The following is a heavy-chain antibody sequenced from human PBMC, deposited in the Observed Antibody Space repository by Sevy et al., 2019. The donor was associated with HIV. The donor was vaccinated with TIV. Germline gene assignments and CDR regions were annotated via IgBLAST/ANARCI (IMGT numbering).Heavy chain of an antibody. D-gene: IGHD4-17*01. V-gene: IGHV4-38-2*02. J-gene: IGHJ4*02. CDR1: GYSISSGYY. Sequence: SETLSLTCAVSGYSISSGYYWGWIRQPPGKGLEWIGSIYHSGSTCYNPSLKSRVTISVDTSKNQFSLKLSSVTAADTAVYYCARENTDYGDYGGIDYWGQGTLVTVSS. CDR2: IYHSGST. CDR3: ARENTDYGDYGGIDY.